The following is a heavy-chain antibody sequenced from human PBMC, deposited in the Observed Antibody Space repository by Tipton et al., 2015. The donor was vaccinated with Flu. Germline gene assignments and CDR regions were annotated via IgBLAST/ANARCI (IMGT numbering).Heavy chain of an antibody. V-gene: IGHV4-34*01. CDR2: INHSGGT. D-gene: IGHD3-10*01. CDR3: ARHLRLIRGVIIVFDP. Sequence: TLSLTCAVYGGSFSGYYWSWIRQPPGKGLEWIGEINHSGGTKYNPSLKSRVTISGDTSKNQFSLKLSSVTAADTAVYYCARHLRLIRGVIIVFDPWGQGTLVTVSS. J-gene: IGHJ5*02. CDR1: GGSFSGYY.